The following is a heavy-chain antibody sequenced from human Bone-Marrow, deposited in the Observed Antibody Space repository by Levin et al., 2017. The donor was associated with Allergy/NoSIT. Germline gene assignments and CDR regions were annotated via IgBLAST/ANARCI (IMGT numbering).Heavy chain of an antibody. D-gene: IGHD3-22*01. CDR3: AKAHYDSSGYSLDY. V-gene: IGHV3-43*01. Sequence: PASETLSLTCAASGFTFDDYTMHWVRQAPGKGLEWVSLISWDGGSTYYADSVKGRFTISRDNSKNSLYLQMNSLRTEDTALYYCAKAHYDSSGYSLDYWGQGTLVTVSS. CDR1: GFTFDDYT. J-gene: IGHJ4*02. CDR2: ISWDGGST.